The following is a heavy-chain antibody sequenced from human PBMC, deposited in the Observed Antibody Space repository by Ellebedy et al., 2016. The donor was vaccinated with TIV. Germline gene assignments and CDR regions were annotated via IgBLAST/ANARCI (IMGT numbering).Heavy chain of an antibody. CDR3: ARVVWQQPVSYAFDI. CDR1: GGSISSYY. CDR2: IYYSGST. Sequence: MPGGSLRLSCTVSGGSISSYYWSWIRQPPGKGLEWLGYIYYSGSTNYNPSLKNRVTILVDTSKNQFSLRRSSVTAADTAVYYCARVVWQQPVSYAFDIWGQGTMVTVSS. V-gene: IGHV4-59*01. J-gene: IGHJ3*02. D-gene: IGHD6-13*01.